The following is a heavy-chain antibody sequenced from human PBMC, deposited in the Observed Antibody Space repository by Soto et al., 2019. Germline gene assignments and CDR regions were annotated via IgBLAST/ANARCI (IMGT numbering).Heavy chain of an antibody. CDR2: INHSGST. J-gene: IGHJ4*02. CDR1: GGSFSGYY. CDR3: ARGPGGTMVRGNRGDFDY. Sequence: QVQLQQWGAGLLKPSETLSLTCAVYGGSFSGYYWSWIRQPPGKGLEWIGEINHSGSTNYNPSLKSRVTISVDTSKNQFSLKLSSVTAADTAVYYCARGPGGTMVRGNRGDFDYWGQGTLVTVSS. D-gene: IGHD3-10*01. V-gene: IGHV4-34*01.